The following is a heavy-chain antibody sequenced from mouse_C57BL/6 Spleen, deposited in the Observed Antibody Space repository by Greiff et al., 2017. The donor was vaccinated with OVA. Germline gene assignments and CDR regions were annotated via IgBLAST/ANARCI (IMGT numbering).Heavy chain of an antibody. J-gene: IGHJ1*03. V-gene: IGHV1-82*01. Sequence: QVQLQQSGPELVKPGASVKISCKASGYAFSSSWMNWVKQRPGKGLEWIGRIYPGDGDTNYHGQFKGKATLTADKSSSTAYMQLSSLPSEDSAVYFCARGGYSNYHEGYFDVWGTGTTVTVSS. CDR3: ARGGYSNYHEGYFDV. D-gene: IGHD2-5*01. CDR1: GYAFSSSW. CDR2: IYPGDGDT.